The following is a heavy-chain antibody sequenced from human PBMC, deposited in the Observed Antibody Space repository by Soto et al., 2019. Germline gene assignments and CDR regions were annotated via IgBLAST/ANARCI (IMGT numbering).Heavy chain of an antibody. Sequence: EVQLVESGGGLDQPGGSLRLSCAASGFTFSSYWMSWVRQAPGKGLEWVANIKQDGSEKYYVDSVKGRFTISRDNAKNSLYLQMNSLRAEHTAVYYCARYCGGDCPPGLYYGMAVWGQGTTVTVSS. D-gene: IGHD2-21*02. CDR1: GFTFSSYW. CDR3: ARYCGGDCPPGLYYGMAV. V-gene: IGHV3-7*01. CDR2: IKQDGSEK. J-gene: IGHJ6*02.